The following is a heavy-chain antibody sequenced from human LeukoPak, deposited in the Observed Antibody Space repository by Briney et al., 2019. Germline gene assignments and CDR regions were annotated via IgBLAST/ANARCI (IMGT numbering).Heavy chain of an antibody. D-gene: IGHD5-12*01. J-gene: IGHJ4*02. Sequence: GGXLRLSCGASGFTFSHYTMNWVRQTPGKGLEGISSINPAGNSTYYADSVKGRFTISRDAAKNSLYLQMNSLTVEDTALYYCVRDFSVESGYGGYWGPGTLVTVSS. V-gene: IGHV3-21*01. CDR3: VRDFSVESGYGGY. CDR1: GFTFSHYT. CDR2: INPAGNST.